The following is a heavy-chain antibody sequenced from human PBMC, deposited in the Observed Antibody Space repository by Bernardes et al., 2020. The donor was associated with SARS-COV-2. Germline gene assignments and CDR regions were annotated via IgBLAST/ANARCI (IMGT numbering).Heavy chain of an antibody. J-gene: IGHJ5*02. CDR3: ARETGFCSAGSCSMVHFGP. D-gene: IGHD2-15*01. CDR2: ISTSGDNT. Sequence: GGSLRLSCAASGFSFSTYAMSWLRQAPGKGLEWVSAISTSGDNTYYADSVKGRFTISRDNSKNTLYLQMNSLRAEDTAIFYCARETGFCSAGSCSMVHFGPWGQGSLVTVSS. V-gene: IGHV3-23*01. CDR1: GFSFSTYA.